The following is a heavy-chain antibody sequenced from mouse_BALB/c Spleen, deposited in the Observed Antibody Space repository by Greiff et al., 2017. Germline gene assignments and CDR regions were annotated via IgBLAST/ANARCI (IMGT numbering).Heavy chain of an antibody. Sequence: VKLMESGAELARPGASVKLSCKASGYTFTSYWMQWVKQRPGQGLEWIGAIYPGDGDTRYTQKFKGKATLTADKSSSTAYMQLSSLASEDSAVYYCASLGDYGAWFAYWGQGTLVTVSA. CDR3: ASLGDYGAWFAY. J-gene: IGHJ3*01. CDR1: GYTFTSYW. CDR2: IYPGDGDT. D-gene: IGHD2-4*01. V-gene: IGHV1-87*01.